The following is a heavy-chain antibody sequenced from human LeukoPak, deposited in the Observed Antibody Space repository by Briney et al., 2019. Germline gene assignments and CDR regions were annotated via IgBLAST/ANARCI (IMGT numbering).Heavy chain of an antibody. J-gene: IGHJ4*02. CDR1: GYTFTGYY. D-gene: IGHD6-19*01. CDR3: AREGIAVAGFDY. Sequence: ASVKVSCKASGYTFTGYYMHWVRQAPGQGLEWMGWINPNSGGTNYAQKFQGWVTMTRDTSISTAYVELSRLRSDDTAVYYCAREGIAVAGFDYWGQGTLVTVSS. CDR2: INPNSGGT. V-gene: IGHV1-2*04.